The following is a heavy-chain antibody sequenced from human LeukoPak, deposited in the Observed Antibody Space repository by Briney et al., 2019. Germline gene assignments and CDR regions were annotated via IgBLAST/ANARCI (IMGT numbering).Heavy chain of an antibody. Sequence: ASVKVSCKASGYTFTSYDINWVRQATGQGLEWMGWMNPNSGNTGYAQKFQGRVTMTRNTSISTAYMELSSLRSEDTAVYYCARGVVRGVITDLHYYYYYYMDVWGKGTTVTVSS. D-gene: IGHD3-10*01. CDR3: ARGVVRGVITDLHYYYYYYMDV. CDR1: GYTFTSYD. CDR2: MNPNSGNT. V-gene: IGHV1-8*01. J-gene: IGHJ6*03.